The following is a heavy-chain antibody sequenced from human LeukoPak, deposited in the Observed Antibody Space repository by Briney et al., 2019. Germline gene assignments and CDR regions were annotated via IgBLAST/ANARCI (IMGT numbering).Heavy chain of an antibody. Sequence: GGSLRLSCAASGFTFSDHYMDWVRQAPGKGLEWVGRSRNKANSYTTEYAASVKGRFTISRDDSKISLYLQMNSLKTEDTAVYYCARGVIPYYYMDVWGRGTTVTVSS. CDR1: GFTFSDHY. V-gene: IGHV3-72*01. D-gene: IGHD2-21*01. J-gene: IGHJ6*03. CDR2: SRNKANSYTT. CDR3: ARGVIPYYYMDV.